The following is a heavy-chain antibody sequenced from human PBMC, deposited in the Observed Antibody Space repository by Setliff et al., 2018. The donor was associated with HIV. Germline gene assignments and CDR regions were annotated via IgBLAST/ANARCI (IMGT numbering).Heavy chain of an antibody. CDR1: GDSINSGDYS. J-gene: IGHJ6*02. CDR2: IFYSGST. CDR3: ARILGSHYYYGMDV. Sequence: KASETLSLTCNVSGDSINSGDYSWTWIRQPPGKGLEWIGFIFYSGSTHQNPSLKSRVTISVDSSRNHFSLILSSVTAADTAVYFCARILGSHYYYGMDVWGPGTTVTVSS. D-gene: IGHD6-19*01. V-gene: IGHV4-30-4*08.